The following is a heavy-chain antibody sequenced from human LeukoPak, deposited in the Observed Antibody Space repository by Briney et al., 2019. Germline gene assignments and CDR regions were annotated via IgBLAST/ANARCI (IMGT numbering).Heavy chain of an antibody. J-gene: IGHJ4*02. CDR1: GFTFSSYW. Sequence: GGSLRLSCAASGFTFSSYWMSWVRQAPGKGLEWVAHVKQDGSDKSYVDSVKGRFTISRDNSKNSLYLQMNSLRAEDTAVYYCARVNWVFDYWGQGTLVTVSS. CDR3: ARVNWVFDY. D-gene: IGHD3-16*01. CDR2: VKQDGSDK. V-gene: IGHV3-7*01.